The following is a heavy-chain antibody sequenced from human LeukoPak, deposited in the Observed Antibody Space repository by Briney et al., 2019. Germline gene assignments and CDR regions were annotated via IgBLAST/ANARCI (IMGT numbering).Heavy chain of an antibody. CDR2: IFYSGST. Sequence: SETLSHTCTVSSGSISTSNYYWGWVRQPPGKALEWIGNIFYSGSTYYSPSLKSRVTISLDTSRNQFSLKLNSVTAADTAVYYCASIVGATRFDYWGQGTLVTVSS. D-gene: IGHD1-26*01. J-gene: IGHJ4*02. V-gene: IGHV4-39*01. CDR3: ASIVGATRFDY. CDR1: SGSISTSNYY.